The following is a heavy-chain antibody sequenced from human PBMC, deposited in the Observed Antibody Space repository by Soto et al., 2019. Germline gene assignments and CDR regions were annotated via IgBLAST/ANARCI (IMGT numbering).Heavy chain of an antibody. CDR3: ARSQGLIDFDP. Sequence: SETLSLTCTVSGGSISSYYWSWIRQPPGKGLEWIGYIYYSGSTNYNPSLKSRVTISVDTSKNQFSLKLSSVTAADTAVYYCARSQGLIDFDPWGQGTLVTVSS. J-gene: IGHJ5*02. CDR2: IYYSGST. V-gene: IGHV4-59*01. CDR1: GGSISSYY.